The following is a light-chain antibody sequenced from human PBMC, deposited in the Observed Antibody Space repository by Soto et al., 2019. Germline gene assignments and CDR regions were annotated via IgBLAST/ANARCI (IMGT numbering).Light chain of an antibody. Sequence: DIQMTQSPSSLSASVGGRVTITSRASQGISNYLAWYQHKPGKVPKVLIYAASALHSGVPSRFSGSGSGTDFTLTISSLQPEDVATYYCRQYNTFPLTFGGGTKVDI. CDR3: RQYNTFPLT. V-gene: IGKV1-27*01. J-gene: IGKJ4*01. CDR1: QGISNY. CDR2: AAS.